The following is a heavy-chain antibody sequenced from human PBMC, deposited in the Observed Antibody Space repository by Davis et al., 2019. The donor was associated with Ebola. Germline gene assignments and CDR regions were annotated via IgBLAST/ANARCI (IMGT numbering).Heavy chain of an antibody. CDR3: VRQWFGETD. Sequence: GESLISCAASGFTFSTYNMDWVRQAPGKGLEWVANIGSDTHYADSVKGRFTISRDNAKNSLYLQMNSLRDEDTAVYYCVRQWFGETDWGQGTLVTVSS. CDR1: GFTFSTYN. D-gene: IGHD3-10*01. CDR2: IGSDT. V-gene: IGHV3-48*02. J-gene: IGHJ4*02.